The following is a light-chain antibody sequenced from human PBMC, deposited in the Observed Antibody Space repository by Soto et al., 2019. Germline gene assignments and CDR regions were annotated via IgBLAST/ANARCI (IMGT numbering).Light chain of an antibody. J-gene: IGKJ3*01. CDR2: AAS. Sequence: EIVLTQSPGILSLSPGERATLSCRASQSVSSNYLAWYQHKPGQGPRLLIYAASSRATGIPDRFSGSGSGTDFTLTISRLEPEDFALYYCQKYGSAFTFGPGTKVDIK. CDR3: QKYGSAFT. CDR1: QSVSSNY. V-gene: IGKV3-20*01.